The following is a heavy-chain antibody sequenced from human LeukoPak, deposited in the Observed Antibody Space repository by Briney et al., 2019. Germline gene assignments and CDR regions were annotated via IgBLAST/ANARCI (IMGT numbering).Heavy chain of an antibody. CDR3: ARGMAAAYDYNWFDS. CDR2: IYASGNT. D-gene: IGHD5-12*01. CDR1: GYSISSGYY. J-gene: IGHJ5*01. Sequence: SETLSLTCTVSGYSISSGYYWSWIRQPAGKGPEWIGRIYASGNTRYNPSLKSRLTMSVDTSKNQFSLKLSSVTAADTAIYFCARGMAAAYDYNWFDSWGQGTLVTVSS. V-gene: IGHV4-4*07.